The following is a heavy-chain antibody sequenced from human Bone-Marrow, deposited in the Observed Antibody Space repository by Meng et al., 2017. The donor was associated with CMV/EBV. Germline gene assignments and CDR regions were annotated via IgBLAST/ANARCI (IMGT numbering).Heavy chain of an antibody. J-gene: IGHJ5*02. CDR3: ARDSKAAVGWFDP. V-gene: IGHV4-59*01. CDR1: GGSISSYY. Sequence: SETLSLTCTVSGGSISSYYWSWIRQPPGKGLEWIGYIYYSGSTNYNPSLKSRVTISVDTSKNQFSLKLSSVTAADTAVYYCARDSKAAVGWFDPWGQGTLVTVSS. D-gene: IGHD6-13*01. CDR2: IYYSGST.